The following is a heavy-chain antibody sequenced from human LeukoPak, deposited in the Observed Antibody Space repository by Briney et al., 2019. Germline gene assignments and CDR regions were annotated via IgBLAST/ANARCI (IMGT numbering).Heavy chain of an antibody. V-gene: IGHV3-23*01. CDR1: GFRFSNFA. CDR2: ISESDGTT. Sequence: GGSLRVSCAASGFRFSNFAMSWVRQAPGQGLHWVASISESDGTTYYPESVKGRFTISRDNSKNILYLDLNSLTVEDTDVYFCAKAANYYDSSGYLIPFDYWGQGILVTVAS. D-gene: IGHD3-22*01. CDR3: AKAANYYDSSGYLIPFDY. J-gene: IGHJ4*02.